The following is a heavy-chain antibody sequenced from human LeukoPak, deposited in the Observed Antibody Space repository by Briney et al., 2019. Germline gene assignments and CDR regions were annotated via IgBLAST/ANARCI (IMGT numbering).Heavy chain of an antibody. CDR2: ISQSGTT. CDR1: GGSIRGYY. D-gene: IGHD1-7*01. CDR3: VRHSSGTTYDH. V-gene: IGHV4-59*08. J-gene: IGHJ5*02. Sequence: SETLSLTGTVSGGSIRGYYWSWIRQPPGKGLEWIAYISQSGTTNYNPSLKSRVTISLDMSKNQFSLNLNSVTAADTAVYYCVRHSSGTTYDHWGQGTLVTVSS.